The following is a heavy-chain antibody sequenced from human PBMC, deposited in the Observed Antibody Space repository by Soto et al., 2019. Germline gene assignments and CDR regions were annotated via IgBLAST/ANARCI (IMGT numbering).Heavy chain of an antibody. V-gene: IGHV3-23*01. J-gene: IGHJ4*02. CDR1: GFTFSNYD. CDR3: AKDRAVVGTRTSGGFDC. Sequence: EVQLLESGGGLVQPGGSLGLSCVASGFTFSNYDMNWVRQAPGKGLEWVSHISGSGDDTDYADPVKGRFTISRDSSKNTLYLQMNSLRAEDTALYYCAKDRAVVGTRTSGGFDCWGQGTLVTVSS. D-gene: IGHD6-13*01. CDR2: ISGSGDDT.